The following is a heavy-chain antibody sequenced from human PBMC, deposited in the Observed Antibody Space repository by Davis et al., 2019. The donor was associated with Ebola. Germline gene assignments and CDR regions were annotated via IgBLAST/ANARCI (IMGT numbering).Heavy chain of an antibody. Sequence: PWGSLRLSCATSGITFSSYWMHWVRQAPGKGLVWVSRINSDGSSTSYADSVKGRFTISRDNAKNTLYLQMNSLRAEDTAVYYCARAWGSGSYYYYGMDVWGQGTTVTVSS. CDR2: INSDGSST. CDR1: GITFSSYW. V-gene: IGHV3-74*01. J-gene: IGHJ6*02. D-gene: IGHD3-10*01. CDR3: ARAWGSGSYYYYGMDV.